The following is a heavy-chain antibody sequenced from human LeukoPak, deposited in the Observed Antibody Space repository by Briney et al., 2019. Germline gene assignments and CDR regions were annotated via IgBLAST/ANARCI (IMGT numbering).Heavy chain of an antibody. CDR3: AKDQPYDFWSGFQTNFDY. CDR1: GFTFSSYA. J-gene: IGHJ4*02. CDR2: ISGSGGST. Sequence: GGSLRLSCAASGFTFSSYAVSWVRQAPGKGLEWVSAISGSGGSTYYADSVKGRFTISRDNSKNTLYLQMNSLRAEDTAVYYCAKDQPYDFWSGFQTNFDYWGQGTLVTVSS. V-gene: IGHV3-23*01. D-gene: IGHD3-3*01.